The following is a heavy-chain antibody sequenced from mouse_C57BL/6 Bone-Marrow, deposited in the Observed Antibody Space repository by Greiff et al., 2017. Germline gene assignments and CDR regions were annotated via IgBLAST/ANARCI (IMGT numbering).Heavy chain of an antibody. CDR2: ISDGGSYT. Sequence: EVQGVESGGGLVKPGGSLKLSCAASGFTFSSYAMSWVRQTPEKRLEWVATISDGGSYTYYPDNVKGRFTISRDNAKNNLYLQMSHLKSEDTAMYYCARAPAWFAYWGKGTLVTVSA. V-gene: IGHV5-4*01. J-gene: IGHJ3*01. CDR1: GFTFSSYA. CDR3: ARAPAWFAY.